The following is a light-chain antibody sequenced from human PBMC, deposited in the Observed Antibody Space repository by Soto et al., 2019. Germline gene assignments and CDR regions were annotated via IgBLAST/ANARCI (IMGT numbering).Light chain of an antibody. CDR1: QRISVSN. J-gene: IGKJ1*01. Sequence: ELVLTQSPGTLSLSPGERATLSCRASQRISVSNLAWYQQRPGQAPSLLIYGASKRTSGVPDRFSGSGSGTDFTLTISSLQPEDFATYSCQQSYNSPQTFGQGTKVDIK. CDR2: GAS. V-gene: IGKV3-20*01. CDR3: QQSYNSPQT.